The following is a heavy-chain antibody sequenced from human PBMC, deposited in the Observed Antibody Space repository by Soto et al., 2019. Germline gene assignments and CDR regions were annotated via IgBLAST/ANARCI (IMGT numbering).Heavy chain of an antibody. CDR3: ARVWGGAFDI. D-gene: IGHD3-16*01. J-gene: IGHJ3*02. CDR2: MYYSGST. Sequence: SETLSLTCSVSGASIRSEYWSWIRQPPGKGLEWIGYMYYSGSTNYNPSLKSRVTISVDTSKNQFSLKLSSVTAADPAVYYCARVWGGAFDIWGQGTMVTVSS. CDR1: GASIRSEY. V-gene: IGHV4-59*01.